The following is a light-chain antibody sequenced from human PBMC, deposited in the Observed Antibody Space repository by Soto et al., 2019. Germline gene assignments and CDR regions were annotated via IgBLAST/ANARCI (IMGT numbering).Light chain of an antibody. CDR1: QSLLHSNGYNY. CDR3: MQALQAPVT. V-gene: IGKV2-28*01. J-gene: IGKJ4*01. Sequence: DTVMTQSRLSLAVTPGEPASISCRSSQSLLHSNGYNYSDWYLQKPGQSPQLLIYLVSNRASGVTDRFSGSGSGTDFTLQISRVEAEDVGIYYCMQALQAPVTFGGGTKVEIK. CDR2: LVS.